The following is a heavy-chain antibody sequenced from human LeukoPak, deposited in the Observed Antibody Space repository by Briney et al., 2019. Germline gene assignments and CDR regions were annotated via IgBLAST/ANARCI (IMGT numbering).Heavy chain of an antibody. J-gene: IGHJ3*02. CDR1: GGSISSYY. CDR3: ARCTTVTTGAFDI. CDR2: IYYSGST. Sequence: PSETLSLTCTVAGGSISSYYWSWIRQPPGKGLEWIGYIYYSGSTNYNPSLKSRVTMSVDTSKNQFSLKLSSVTAADTAVYYCARCTTVTTGAFDIWGQGTMVTVSS. D-gene: IGHD4-17*01. V-gene: IGHV4-59*12.